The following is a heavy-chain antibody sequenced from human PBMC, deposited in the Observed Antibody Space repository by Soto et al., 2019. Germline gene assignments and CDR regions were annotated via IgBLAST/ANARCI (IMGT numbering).Heavy chain of an antibody. Sequence: EAQLVESGGGLVQPGGSLRLSCVASGSSVSNNYMGWVRQAPGKGLEWVSIIYSVGVTYYADSVKGRFTISRDNSKNTLFLQMHSLRAEDTAVYYWARARPLGGELRGGYFDRWGQGALVTVSS. D-gene: IGHD1-7*01. CDR3: ARARPLGGELRGGYFDR. J-gene: IGHJ4*02. V-gene: IGHV3-53*01. CDR2: IYSVGVT. CDR1: GSSVSNNY.